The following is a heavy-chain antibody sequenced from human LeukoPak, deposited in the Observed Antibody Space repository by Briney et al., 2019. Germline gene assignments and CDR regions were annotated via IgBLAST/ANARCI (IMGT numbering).Heavy chain of an antibody. V-gene: IGHV3-73*01. J-gene: IGHJ4*02. CDR1: GLIFSKYW. Sequence: GGSLRLSCAASGLIFSKYWMTWVRQAPGKGLEWVGRIRSKANSYATAYAASVKGRFTISRDDSKNTACPQMNSLKTEDTAVYYCIGPSAGGQGTLVTVSS. CDR2: IRSKANSYAT. CDR3: IGPSA. D-gene: IGHD3-16*01.